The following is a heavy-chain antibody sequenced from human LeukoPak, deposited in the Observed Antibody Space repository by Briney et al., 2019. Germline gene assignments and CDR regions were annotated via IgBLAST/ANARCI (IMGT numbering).Heavy chain of an antibody. CDR3: ARDGSGYDDAFDI. Sequence: GGSLRLSCADSGFTVSSNYMSWVRQAPGKGLEWVSSISSSSSYIYYADSLKRRFTISRDNARNSLYLQMNSLRAEDTDVYYCARDGSGYDDAFDIWGQGTMVTVSS. V-gene: IGHV3-21*01. D-gene: IGHD3-10*01. J-gene: IGHJ3*02. CDR2: ISSSSSYI. CDR1: GFTVSSNY.